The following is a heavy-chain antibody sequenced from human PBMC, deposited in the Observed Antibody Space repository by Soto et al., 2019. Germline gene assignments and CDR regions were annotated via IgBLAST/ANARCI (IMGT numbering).Heavy chain of an antibody. CDR1: GGSVSSGTYY. CDR2: IYRGSP. CDR3: ARDQGLGAGYFAL. D-gene: IGHD3-9*01. Sequence: QVQLQESGPGQVKPSETLFLTCTVSGGSVSSGTYYWSWIRQPAGKGLEWMGYIYRGSPNYNPSLKSRATISVDPPRIHFSLMLGSVTAADTAVYYCARDQGLGAGYFALWGRGTLVTVSS. J-gene: IGHJ2*01. V-gene: IGHV4-61*01.